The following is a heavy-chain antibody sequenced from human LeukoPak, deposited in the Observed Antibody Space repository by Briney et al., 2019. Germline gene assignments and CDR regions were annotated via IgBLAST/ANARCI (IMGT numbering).Heavy chain of an antibody. Sequence: GESLKISCKGGGYSFTNYWIVWVRQMPGKGLEWMGVIYYDDSETQYSPSFQGQVTISVDKSISTVYLQWSALKASDSAIYYCARFGVKIVRGVIWRGGGTHGSAPGGQG. CDR2: IYYDDSET. J-gene: IGHJ5*02. V-gene: IGHV5-51*01. CDR1: GYSFTNYW. CDR3: ARFGVKIVRGVIWRGGGTHGSAP. D-gene: IGHD3-10*01.